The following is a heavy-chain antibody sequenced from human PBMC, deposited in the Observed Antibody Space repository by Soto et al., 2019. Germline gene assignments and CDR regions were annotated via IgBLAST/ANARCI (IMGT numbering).Heavy chain of an antibody. J-gene: IGHJ4*02. CDR2: IIPMFGTA. Sequence: QVQLVQSGAEVKKPESSVKVSCKAPGGTFSTYAISWVRQAPGQGLEWMGGIIPMFGTANYAQRFQDRVTITADESTNTVYMELSSLRSEDTAVYFCASGIQLWLRRINNGYSGWGQGNLVIVSS. D-gene: IGHD5-18*01. CDR1: GGTFSTYA. V-gene: IGHV1-69*12. CDR3: ASGIQLWLRRINNGYSG.